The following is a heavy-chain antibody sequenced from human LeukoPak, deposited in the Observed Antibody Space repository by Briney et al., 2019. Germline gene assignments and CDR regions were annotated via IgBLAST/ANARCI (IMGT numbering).Heavy chain of an antibody. D-gene: IGHD2-2*02. V-gene: IGHV3-21*01. CDR2: ISSSSSYI. CDR3: ARGCGSSTSCYILGY. J-gene: IGHJ4*02. CDR1: GFTFSSYR. Sequence: GGSLRLYCAASGFTFSSYRMNWVRQDTGKGLDWVSSISSSSSYIYYADSVKGRFTISRDNAKNSLYLQMNSLRAEDTAVYYCARGCGSSTSCYILGYWGQGTLVTVSS.